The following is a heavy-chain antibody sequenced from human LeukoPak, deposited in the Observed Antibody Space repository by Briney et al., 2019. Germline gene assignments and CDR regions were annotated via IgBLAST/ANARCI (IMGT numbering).Heavy chain of an antibody. D-gene: IGHD6-6*01. Sequence: ASVKVSCKASGYTFINFVTTWVRQAPGQGLEWMGWINTNTGNPTYAQGFTGRFVFSLDTSVSTAYLQISSLKAEDTAVYYCARAHSYSTSSLPGYWGQGTLVTVSS. V-gene: IGHV7-4-1*02. CDR3: ARAHSYSTSSLPGY. CDR1: GYTFINFV. CDR2: INTNTGNP. J-gene: IGHJ4*02.